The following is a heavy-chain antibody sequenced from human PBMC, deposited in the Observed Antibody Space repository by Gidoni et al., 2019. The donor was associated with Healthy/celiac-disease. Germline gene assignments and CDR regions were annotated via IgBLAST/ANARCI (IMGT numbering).Heavy chain of an antibody. V-gene: IGHV4-61*01. CDR1: GGSVSSGSYY. CDR2: IYYSGST. J-gene: IGHJ4*02. D-gene: IGHD4-17*01. Sequence: QVQLQESGPGLVKPSETLSLTCTVSGGSVSSGSYYWSWIRQPPGKGLEWIGYIYYSGSTNYNPSLKSRVTISVDTSKNQFSLKLSSVTAADTAVYYCAREKRYGDQTDYWGQGTLVTVSS. CDR3: AREKRYGDQTDY.